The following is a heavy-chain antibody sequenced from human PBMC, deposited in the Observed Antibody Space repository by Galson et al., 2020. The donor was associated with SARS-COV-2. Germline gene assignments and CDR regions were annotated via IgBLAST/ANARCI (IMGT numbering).Heavy chain of an antibody. J-gene: IGHJ6*03. V-gene: IGHV6-1*01. D-gene: IGHD2-21*01. CDR3: ARENFFPGGGHCGYSYYMDV. Sequence: SETLSLTCAISGDSVSSSSAAWIWIRQSPSRGLEWLGRTYYRSQWFNDYAPSVKSRLTFNADTSNNQFSLHLNSLTPEDTAVYFCARENFFPGGGHCGYSYYMDVWGKGTTVTVSS. CDR2: TYYRSQWFN. CDR1: GDSVSSSSAA.